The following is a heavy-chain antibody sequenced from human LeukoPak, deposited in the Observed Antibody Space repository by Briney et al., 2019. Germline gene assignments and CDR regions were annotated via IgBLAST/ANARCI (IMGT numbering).Heavy chain of an antibody. J-gene: IGHJ6*02. D-gene: IGHD1-26*01. CDR3: ARDSGSYPYGMDV. CDR1: GFTVSSNY. CDR2: IYSGGST. Sequence: GGSLRLSGAASGFTVSSNYMIWLRHAPGKGLKGVSVIYSGGSTYYADSVKGRFTISRHNSKNTLYLQMNSLRAEDTAVYYCARDSGSYPYGMDVWGQGTTVTVSS. V-gene: IGHV3-53*04.